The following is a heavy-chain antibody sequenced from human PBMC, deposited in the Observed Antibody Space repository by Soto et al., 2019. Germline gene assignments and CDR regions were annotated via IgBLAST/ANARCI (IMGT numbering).Heavy chain of an antibody. CDR2: VNHNGRN. CDR3: ARGGSSDWQVAFDF. V-gene: IGHV4-34*01. J-gene: IGHJ3*01. D-gene: IGHD6-19*01. CDR1: GGSFTGYF. Sequence: ETLSLTCDVYGGSFTGYFWNWIRQSPGKGLEWIGKVNHNGRNNYNPSLKSRVTISLDMSKNQISLKLTSVTAADTAVYYCARGGSSDWQVAFDFWGQGTMVTVSS.